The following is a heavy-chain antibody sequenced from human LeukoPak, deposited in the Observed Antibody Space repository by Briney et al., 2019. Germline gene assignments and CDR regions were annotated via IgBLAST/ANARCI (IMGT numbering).Heavy chain of an antibody. V-gene: IGHV3-7*01. CDR1: GFTFSSYW. D-gene: IGHD1-14*01. CDR3: AREGAGSRTLFDY. CDR2: IKQDGSEK. J-gene: IGHJ4*02. Sequence: GGSLRLSCAASGFTFSSYWMSWVRQAPGKGLEWVANIKQDGSEKYYVDSVKGRFTISRDNAKNSLYLQMNSLRAEDTAAYYCAREGAGSRTLFDYWGQGTLVTVSS.